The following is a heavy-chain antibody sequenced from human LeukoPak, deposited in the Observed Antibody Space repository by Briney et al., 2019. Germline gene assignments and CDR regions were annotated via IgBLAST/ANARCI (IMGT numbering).Heavy chain of an antibody. CDR1: GYTLTELS. J-gene: IGHJ4*02. Sequence: GASVKVSCKVSGYTLTELSMHWVRQAPGKGLEWMGGFDPEDGETIYAQKFQGRVTMTEDTSTDTAYMELSSLRSEDTAVYYCARGRGLSGSILPKGAFDIWGQGTLVTVSS. V-gene: IGHV1-24*01. CDR3: ARGRGLSGSILPKGAFDI. CDR2: FDPEDGET. D-gene: IGHD1-26*01.